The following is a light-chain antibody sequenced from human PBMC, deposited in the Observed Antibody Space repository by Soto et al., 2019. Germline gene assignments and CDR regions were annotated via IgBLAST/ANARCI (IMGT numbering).Light chain of an antibody. CDR1: QSIRSL. J-gene: IGKJ1*01. V-gene: IGKV1-9*01. Sequence: TQSPATLSVSPGERATLSCRAAQSIRSLLAWYQQKPGKAPKSLIYGASTLQSGVPSRFSGSGSGTEFTLTISSLQPEDFATYYCQELNSYPRTFGQGTKVDIK. CDR3: QELNSYPRT. CDR2: GAS.